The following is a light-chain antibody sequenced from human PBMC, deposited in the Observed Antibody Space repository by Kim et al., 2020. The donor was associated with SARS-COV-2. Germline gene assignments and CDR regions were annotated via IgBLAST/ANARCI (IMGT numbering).Light chain of an antibody. CDR3: SSYTSSDTLL. CDR1: SSDVGCYNY. V-gene: IGLV2-14*03. J-gene: IGLJ2*01. Sequence: GQSITISCTGSSSDVGCYNYVSWYQQHPGKAPKLMIFDVSNRPSGVSNRCSGSKSGNTASLTISGLQAEDEADYYCSSYTSSDTLLFGGGTQLTVL. CDR2: DVS.